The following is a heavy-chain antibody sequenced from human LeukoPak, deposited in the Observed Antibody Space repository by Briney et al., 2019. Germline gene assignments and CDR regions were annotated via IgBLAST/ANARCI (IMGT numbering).Heavy chain of an antibody. V-gene: IGHV3-48*03. CDR3: ARDRWGIVGAKHRGYFDY. J-gene: IGHJ4*02. D-gene: IGHD1-26*01. Sequence: GGTLRLSCAASGFTFSSYEMNWVRQAPGKGLEWVSYISSSGSTIYYADSVKGRFTISRDNAKNSLYLQMNSLRAEDTAVYYCARDRWGIVGAKHRGYFDYWGQGTLVTVSS. CDR1: GFTFSSYE. CDR2: ISSSGSTI.